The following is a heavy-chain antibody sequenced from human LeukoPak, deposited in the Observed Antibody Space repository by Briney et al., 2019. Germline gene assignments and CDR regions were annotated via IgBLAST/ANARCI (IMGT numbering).Heavy chain of an antibody. CDR1: GFTFSNYA. Sequence: PGGSLRLSCAASGFTFSNYAMSWVRQAPGRGLEWVSAISGSGSATYYADSVRGRFTISRDNSKNTVYLQMNSLRAEDTAVYYCARLVTGTTVINSGWFDPWGQGTLVTVSS. V-gene: IGHV3-23*01. CDR2: ISGSGSAT. J-gene: IGHJ5*02. CDR3: ARLVTGTTVINSGWFDP. D-gene: IGHD4-23*01.